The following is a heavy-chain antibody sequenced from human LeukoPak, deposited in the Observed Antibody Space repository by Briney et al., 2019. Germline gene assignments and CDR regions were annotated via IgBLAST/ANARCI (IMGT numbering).Heavy chain of an antibody. CDR3: ARTTYYYDSSSLFDY. Sequence: ASVKVSCKASGYTFTGYCMHWVRQAPGQGLEWMGWINPNSGGTNYAQKFQGRVTMTRDTSTSTVYMELSSLRSEDTAVYYCARTTYYYDSSSLFDYWGQGTLVTVSS. D-gene: IGHD3-22*01. J-gene: IGHJ4*02. V-gene: IGHV1-2*02. CDR2: INPNSGGT. CDR1: GYTFTGYC.